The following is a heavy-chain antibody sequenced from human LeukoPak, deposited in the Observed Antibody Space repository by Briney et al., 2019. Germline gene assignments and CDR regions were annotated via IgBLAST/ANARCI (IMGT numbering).Heavy chain of an antibody. CDR1: GDSINDGYYY. V-gene: IGHV4-61*02. J-gene: IGHJ4*02. CDR3: ARGVLLWFGESNFDY. CDR2: IYSSGRI. Sequence: SETLSLTCTVSGDSINDGYYYWSWIRQPAGKRLEWIGRIYSSGRINYNPSLKSRVTISVDTSKNQFSLILRSVTAADTAKYYCARGVLLWFGESNFDYWGQGTLVTVSS. D-gene: IGHD3-10*01.